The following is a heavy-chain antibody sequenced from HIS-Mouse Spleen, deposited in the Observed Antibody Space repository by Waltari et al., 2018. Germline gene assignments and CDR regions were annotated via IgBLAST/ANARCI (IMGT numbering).Heavy chain of an antibody. D-gene: IGHD6-13*01. CDR3: ARGYSSSEDY. Sequence: EVQLVESGGGLVKPGGSLRLSCAASGFTFSSYSMNWVRQATGKGLEWVYYVRRSRTYIYYTDSGKGRFTISRDNAKNSLYLQMNSLRAEDTAVYYCARGYSSSEDYWGQGTLVTVSS. V-gene: IGHV3-21*01. CDR2: VRRSRTYI. J-gene: IGHJ4*02. CDR1: GFTFSSYS.